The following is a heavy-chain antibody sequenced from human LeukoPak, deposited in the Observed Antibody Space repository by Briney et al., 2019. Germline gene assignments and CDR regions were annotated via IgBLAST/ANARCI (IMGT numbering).Heavy chain of an antibody. J-gene: IGHJ4*02. CDR3: AKTPVGMVTLDY. D-gene: IGHD5-24*01. CDR1: GGTFSSYA. CDR2: IIPIFGTA. Sequence: SVKVSCKASGGTFSSYAISWVRQAPGQGLEWMGGIIPIFGTANYAQKFQGRVTITADKSTSTAYMELSSLRSEDTAVYYCAKTPVGMVTLDYWGQGTLVTVSS. V-gene: IGHV1-69*06.